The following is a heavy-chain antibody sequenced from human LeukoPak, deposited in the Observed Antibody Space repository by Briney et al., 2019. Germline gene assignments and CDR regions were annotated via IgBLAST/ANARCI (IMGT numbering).Heavy chain of an antibody. D-gene: IGHD6-6*01. CDR2: ISGSGGST. V-gene: IGHV3-23*01. CDR3: AKDPLYSSSSLWFDP. J-gene: IGHJ5*02. CDR1: GCTFSCYA. Sequence: TGGCLRLSCAASGCTFSCYAMSWVRQAPGKGLEWVSAISGSGGSTYYADSVEGRFTISRDNSKNTLYLQMNSLRAEDTAVYYCAKDPLYSSSSLWFDPWGQGTLVTVSS.